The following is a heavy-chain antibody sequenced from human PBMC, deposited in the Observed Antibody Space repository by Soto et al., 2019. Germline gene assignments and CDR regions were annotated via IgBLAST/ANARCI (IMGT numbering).Heavy chain of an antibody. CDR2: INSDGTTT. CDR1: GFTFTNNW. Sequence: EVQLVESGGGLVQPGGSLRLSCAASGFTFTNNWMHWVRQAPGKGLVWVSRINSDGTTTTYADSVKGRFTISRDNAKNPIYLQVKRGGGENTAVYYCTRGGETGEGISHFKTWGQGPLVTFPS. J-gene: IGHJ5*02. CDR3: TRGGETGEGISHFKT. D-gene: IGHD3-3*02. V-gene: IGHV3-74*01.